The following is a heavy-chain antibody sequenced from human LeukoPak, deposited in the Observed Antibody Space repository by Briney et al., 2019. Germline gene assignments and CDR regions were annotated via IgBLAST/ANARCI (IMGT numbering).Heavy chain of an antibody. D-gene: IGHD6-13*01. J-gene: IGHJ6*03. CDR2: MYPGDSDT. V-gene: IGHV5-51*01. Sequence: GESLKISCKGSGYTFTNYWIGWVRQMPGKGLEWMGIMYPGDSDTRYSPSFQGQVTISADKSISTAYLQWSSLKASDTAMYYCARHVRYSSSWYGQAAYYYYYMDVWGKGTTVTISS. CDR1: GYTFTNYW. CDR3: ARHVRYSSSWYGQAAYYYYYMDV.